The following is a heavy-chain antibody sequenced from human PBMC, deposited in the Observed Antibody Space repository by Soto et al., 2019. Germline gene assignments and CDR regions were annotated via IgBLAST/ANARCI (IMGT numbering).Heavy chain of an antibody. V-gene: IGHV4-39*01. D-gene: IGHD1-26*01. CDR2: IYHSGTT. CDR1: GGSISSSDYL. Sequence: PSETLSLTCTVSGGSISSSDYLWGWIRQPPGKGLEWIGTIYHSGTTYYNPSLKSRVTISVDTSKNQFSLNLSSVTAADTAVYYCARQISGTYYGRLDYWGQGTLVTVS. J-gene: IGHJ4*02. CDR3: ARQISGTYYGRLDY.